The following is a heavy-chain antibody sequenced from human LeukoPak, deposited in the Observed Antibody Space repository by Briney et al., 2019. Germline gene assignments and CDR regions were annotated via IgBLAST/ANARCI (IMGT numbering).Heavy chain of an antibody. D-gene: IGHD3-10*01. CDR3: ASKKESGSYYNGGFDY. CDR2: ISSSGSTI. CDR1: GFTFSSYE. J-gene: IGHJ4*02. Sequence: GGPLRLSCAASGFTFSSYEMNWVRQAPGKGREWVSYISSSGSTIYYAVSVKGRFTISRDNAKNSLYLQMNSLRAEDTAVYYCASKKESGSYYNGGFDYWGQGTLVTVSS. V-gene: IGHV3-48*03.